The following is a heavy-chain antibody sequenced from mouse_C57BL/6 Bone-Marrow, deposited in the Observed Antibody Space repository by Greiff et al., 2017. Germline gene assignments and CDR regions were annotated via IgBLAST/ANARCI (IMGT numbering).Heavy chain of an antibody. D-gene: IGHD2-2*01. CDR2: IDPGNGGT. Sequence: QVQLQQPGAELVKPGASVKLSCRASGYTFTSYYMYWVKQRPGHGPGWIGEIDPGNGGTNFNEKFKRQAILTVDTSSSTAYMQLSSLTSEDSAVYYYSRGGYGGFAYGGQGTLVTVSA. CDR1: GYTFTSYY. J-gene: IGHJ3*01. CDR3: SRGGYGGFAY. V-gene: IGHV1S81*02.